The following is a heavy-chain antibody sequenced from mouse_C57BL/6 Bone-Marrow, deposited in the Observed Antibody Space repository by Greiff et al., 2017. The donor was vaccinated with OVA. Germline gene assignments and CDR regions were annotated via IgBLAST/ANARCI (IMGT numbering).Heavy chain of an antibody. V-gene: IGHV5-4*03. CDR2: ISDGGSYT. J-gene: IGHJ4*01. D-gene: IGHD1-1*01. Sequence: EVKVVESGGGLVKPGGSLKLSCAASGFTFSSYAMSWVRQTPEKRLEWVATISDGGSYTYYPDNVKGRFTISRDNAKNNLYLQMSHLKSEDTAMYYCARGGGTVVAPYYAMDYWGQGTSVTVSS. CDR1: GFTFSSYA. CDR3: ARGGGTVVAPYYAMDY.